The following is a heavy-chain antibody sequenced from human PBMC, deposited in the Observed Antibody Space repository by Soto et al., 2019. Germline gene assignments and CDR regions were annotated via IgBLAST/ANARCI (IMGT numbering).Heavy chain of an antibody. V-gene: IGHV3-23*01. D-gene: IGHD3-3*01. CDR1: GFTFSSYA. J-gene: IGHJ4*02. Sequence: GGSLRLSCAASGFTFSSYAMSWVRQAPGKGLEWVSAISGSGGSTYYADSVKGRFTISRDNSKNTLYLQMNSLRAEDTAVYYCAKRGVYDFWSGYHVEVPIDYWGQGTLVTVSS. CDR3: AKRGVYDFWSGYHVEVPIDY. CDR2: ISGSGGST.